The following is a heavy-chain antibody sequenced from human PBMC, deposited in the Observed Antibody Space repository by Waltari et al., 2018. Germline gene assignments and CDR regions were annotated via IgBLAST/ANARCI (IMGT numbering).Heavy chain of an antibody. CDR3: ATAVGGNMEFDN. D-gene: IGHD6-19*01. J-gene: IGHJ5*02. CDR2: VSAHDGNT. Sequence: QVHLVQSGAEVKKPGASVKVSCKASAYTFSTYGITWVRQAPGQGLEWMGWVSAHDGNTNHPQKFRDRVTLTTDTSTNTAYMELRSLTSDDTAVYYCATAVGGNMEFDNWGQGTLVTVSS. CDR1: AYTFSTYG. V-gene: IGHV1-18*01.